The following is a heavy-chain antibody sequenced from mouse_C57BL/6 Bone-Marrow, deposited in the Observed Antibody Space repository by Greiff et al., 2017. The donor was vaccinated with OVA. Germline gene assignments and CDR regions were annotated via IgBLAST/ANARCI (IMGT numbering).Heavy chain of an antibody. CDR3: ARRVDNPRAMDY. Sequence: QVQLKQPGAELVKPGASVKMSCKASGYTFTSYWITWVKQRPGQGLEWIGDIYPGSGSTNYNEKFKSKATLTVDTSSSTAYMQLSSLTSEDSAVYYCARRVDNPRAMDYWGQGTSVTVSS. J-gene: IGHJ4*01. CDR2: IYPGSGST. CDR1: GYTFTSYW. V-gene: IGHV1-55*01. D-gene: IGHD1-3*01.